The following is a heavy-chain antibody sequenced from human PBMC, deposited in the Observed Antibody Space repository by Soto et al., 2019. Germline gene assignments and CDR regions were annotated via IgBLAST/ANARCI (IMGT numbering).Heavy chain of an antibody. CDR2: IYWNDDK. J-gene: IGHJ5*02. D-gene: IGHD3-10*01. CDR3: AHPTYYYGSGTSGPFDP. CDR1: GFSLSTSGVG. V-gene: IGHV2-5*01. Sequence: QITLKESGPTLVKPTQTLTLTCTFSGFSLSTSGVGVGWIRQPPGKALEWLALIYWNDDKRYSPSLKSRLTITKDTSKNQVVLTMTSMDPVDTATYYCAHPTYYYGSGTSGPFDPWGQGTLVTVSS.